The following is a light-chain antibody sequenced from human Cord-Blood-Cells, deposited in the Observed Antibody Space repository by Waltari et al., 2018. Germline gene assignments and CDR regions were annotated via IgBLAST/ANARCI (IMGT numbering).Light chain of an antibody. Sequence: QSVLTQPPSASGTPGQRVTISRSGTSSHIGSNTVNWDQKLPGTAPKLLLYSNHQRPAGVPDRFSGSKSGTSASLAISGIQSEDEADYYCAAWDDSLNGVVFGGGTKLTVL. CDR2: SNH. CDR1: SSHIGSNT. J-gene: IGLJ2*01. CDR3: AAWDDSLNGVV. V-gene: IGLV1-44*01.